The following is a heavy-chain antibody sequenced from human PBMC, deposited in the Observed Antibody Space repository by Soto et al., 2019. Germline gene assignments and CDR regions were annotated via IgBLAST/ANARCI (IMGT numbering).Heavy chain of an antibody. CDR2: INHSGST. CDR1: GGSFSGYY. Sequence: SETLSLTCAVYGGSFSGYYWSWIRQPPGKGLEWIGEINHSGSTNYNPSLKSRFTISVDTSKNQFSLKLSSVTAADTAVYYCARVRIVVVPAAIDYWGQGTLVTVSS. D-gene: IGHD2-2*01. CDR3: ARVRIVVVPAAIDY. J-gene: IGHJ4*02. V-gene: IGHV4-34*01.